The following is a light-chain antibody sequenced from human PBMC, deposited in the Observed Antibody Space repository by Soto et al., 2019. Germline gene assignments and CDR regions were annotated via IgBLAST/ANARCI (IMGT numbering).Light chain of an antibody. CDR3: SSYAGSNNRYV. CDR2: EVS. J-gene: IGLJ1*01. CDR1: SSDVGGYNY. V-gene: IGLV2-8*01. Sequence: QSALTQPPSASGSRGQSVTISCTGTSSDVGGYNYVSWYQHHPGKAPKLMIYEVSKRPSGVPDRFSGSKSGNTASLTVSGLQAEDEADYYCSSYAGSNNRYVFGTGTKVTV.